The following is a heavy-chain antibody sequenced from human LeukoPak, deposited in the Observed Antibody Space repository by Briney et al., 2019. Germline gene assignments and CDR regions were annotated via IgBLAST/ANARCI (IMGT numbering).Heavy chain of an antibody. V-gene: IGHV3-53*01. CDR1: GFTVSSNY. CDR2: IYSGGST. D-gene: IGHD2-15*01. Sequence: PGGSLRLSCAASGFTVSSNYMSWVRQPPGKGLEWVSVIYSGGSTYYADSVKGRFTISRDNSKNTLYLQMNSLRAEDTAVYYCASRNPVGYCSGGSCGRGLTDYWGQGTLVTVSS. J-gene: IGHJ4*02. CDR3: ASRNPVGYCSGGSCGRGLTDY.